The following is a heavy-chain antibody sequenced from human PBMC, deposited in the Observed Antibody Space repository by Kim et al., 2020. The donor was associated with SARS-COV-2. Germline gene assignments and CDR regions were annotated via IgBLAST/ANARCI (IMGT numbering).Heavy chain of an antibody. Sequence: DSVKGRFTISRDNAKNSLHLQMSSLRAEDTALYYCAKGLSGSYRANFVDYWGQGTLVTVSS. D-gene: IGHD1-26*01. CDR3: AKGLSGSYRANFVDY. J-gene: IGHJ4*02. V-gene: IGHV3-9*01.